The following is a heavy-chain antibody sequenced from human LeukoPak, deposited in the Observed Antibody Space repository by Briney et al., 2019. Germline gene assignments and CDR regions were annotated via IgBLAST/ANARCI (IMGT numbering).Heavy chain of an antibody. CDR1: GFTFSSYG. Sequence: PGRSLRLSCAASGFTFSSYGMHWVRQAPGKGLEWVAVISYDGSNKYYADSVKCRFTISRDNSKNTLYLQMNSLRAEDTAVYYCAKDGSRYYDSSGYYRGDNWFDPWGQGTLVTVSS. D-gene: IGHD3-22*01. CDR3: AKDGSRYYDSSGYYRGDNWFDP. J-gene: IGHJ5*02. CDR2: ISYDGSNK. V-gene: IGHV3-30*18.